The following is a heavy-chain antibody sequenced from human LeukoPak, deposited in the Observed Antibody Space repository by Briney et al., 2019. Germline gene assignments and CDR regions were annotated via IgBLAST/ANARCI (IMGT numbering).Heavy chain of an antibody. D-gene: IGHD5-18*01. CDR1: GFTVSSNY. CDR3: ARDFYSRQFDY. Sequence: GGSLRLSCAASGFTVSSNYMSWVRQAPGKGLEWVSVIYVDGSTYYADSVQGRFTISRGNSKNTLYLQMNSLTAEDTAVYYCARDFYSRQFDYWGQGALVTVSS. J-gene: IGHJ4*02. V-gene: IGHV3-53*01. CDR2: IYVDGST.